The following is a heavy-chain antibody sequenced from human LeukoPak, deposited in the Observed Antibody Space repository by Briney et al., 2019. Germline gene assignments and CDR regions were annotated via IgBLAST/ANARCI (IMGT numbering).Heavy chain of an antibody. Sequence: GSSLRLSCAASRFTFGIFGMHWVRQAPGKGLEWVAVISSDGTNKYYADSVRGRFTIARDNSKDTLYLQMSSLRIEDTAVYCCRAATRHLNYYYDYWGQGTLVTVSS. J-gene: IGHJ4*02. CDR3: RAATRHLNYYYDY. V-gene: IGHV3-30*03. CDR1: RFTFGIFG. D-gene: IGHD3-22*01. CDR2: ISSDGTNK.